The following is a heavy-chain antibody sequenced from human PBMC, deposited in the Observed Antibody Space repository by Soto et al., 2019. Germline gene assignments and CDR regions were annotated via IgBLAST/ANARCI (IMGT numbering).Heavy chain of an antibody. CDR3: AKDWSGAMENYFDY. CDR1: GFTFSSYA. J-gene: IGHJ4*02. V-gene: IGHV3-23*01. CDR2: ISGSGGST. Sequence: GGSLRLSCAASGFTFSSYAMSWVRQAPGKGLEWVSAISGSGGSTYYAASVKGRFTISRDNSKNTLYLQMNSLRAEDTAVYYCAKDWSGAMENYFDYWGQGTLVTVSS. D-gene: IGHD5-18*01.